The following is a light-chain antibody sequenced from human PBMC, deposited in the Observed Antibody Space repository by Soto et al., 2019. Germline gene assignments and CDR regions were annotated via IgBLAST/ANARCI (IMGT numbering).Light chain of an antibody. CDR3: QQDNVWPLT. CDR1: QSVSSN. Sequence: EIVMTQSPATLSVSPGERATLSCRASQSVSSNLAWYQQKPGQTPKLLIYVATARATGIPARFSGSGSGTEFNLTISSLQSEDFAVYYCQQDNVWPLTFGGGTKVEFK. J-gene: IGKJ4*01. V-gene: IGKV3-15*01. CDR2: VAT.